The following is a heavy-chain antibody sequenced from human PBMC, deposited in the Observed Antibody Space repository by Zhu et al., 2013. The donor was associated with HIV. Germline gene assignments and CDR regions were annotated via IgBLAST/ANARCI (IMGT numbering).Heavy chain of an antibody. CDR3: AIGLSWTIFGVVINPHHYGMDV. V-gene: IGHV1-8*01. CDR2: MNPNSGNT. Sequence: QVQLVQSGAEVKKPGASVKVSCKASGYTFTSYDINWVRQATGQGLEWMGWMNPNSGNTGYAQKFQGRVTMTRNTSISTAYMELSSLRSEDTAVYYCAIGLSWTIFGVVINPHHYGMDVWGQGTTVTVSS. J-gene: IGHJ6*02. D-gene: IGHD3-3*01. CDR1: GYTFTSYD.